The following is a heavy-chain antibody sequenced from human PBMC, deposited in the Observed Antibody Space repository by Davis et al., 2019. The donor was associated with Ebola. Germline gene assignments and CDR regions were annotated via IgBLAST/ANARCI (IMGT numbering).Heavy chain of an antibody. V-gene: IGHV4-34*01. J-gene: IGHJ4*02. CDR2: INHSGST. CDR1: GFTFSSYS. CDR3: ARDAGYSYGSDY. D-gene: IGHD5-18*01. Sequence: ESLKISCAASGFTFSSYSMNWVRQAPGKGLEWIGEINHSGSTNYNPSLKSRVTISVDTSKNQFSLKLSSVTAADTAVYYCARDAGYSYGSDYWGQGTLVTVSS.